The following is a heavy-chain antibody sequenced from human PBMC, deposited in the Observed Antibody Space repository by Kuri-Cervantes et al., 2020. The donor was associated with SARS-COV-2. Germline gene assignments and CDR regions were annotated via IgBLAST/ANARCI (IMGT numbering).Heavy chain of an antibody. V-gene: IGHV3-21*01. CDR3: ARDKDDYSNYGDYGMDV. Sequence: GRSLRLSSAASGSTFSSYSMNWVRQAPGKGLVWAPSISSSSSYIYYADSAKGRFTISRDNAKNSLYLQRNSLRAEDTAVYYGARDKDDYSNYGDYGMDVWGQGTTVTVSS. CDR1: GSTFSSYS. CDR2: ISSSSSYI. J-gene: IGHJ6*02. D-gene: IGHD4-11*01.